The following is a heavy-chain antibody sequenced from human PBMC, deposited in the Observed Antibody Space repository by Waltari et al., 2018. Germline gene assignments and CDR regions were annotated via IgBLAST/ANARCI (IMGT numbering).Heavy chain of an antibody. CDR2: ISGSGGNT. V-gene: IGHV3-23*01. D-gene: IGHD6-19*01. CDR1: EFTFSSYA. Sequence: EVQLLESGGGLVQPGGSLRLSCAASEFTFSSYAMNWVRQAPGEGLEWVATISGSGGNTYYADSVKGRFTISRDNSKNTLYLQMNSLRAEDTAVYYCAKDPAGTYYFEYWGQGTLVTVSS. J-gene: IGHJ4*02. CDR3: AKDPAGTYYFEY.